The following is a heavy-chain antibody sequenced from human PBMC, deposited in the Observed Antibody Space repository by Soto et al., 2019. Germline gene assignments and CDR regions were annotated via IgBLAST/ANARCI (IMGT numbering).Heavy chain of an antibody. CDR1: GGSFSGYY. CDR3: ARRVFSRPSYYYDSSGYYGRFDY. CDR2: INHSGST. V-gene: IGHV4-34*01. J-gene: IGHJ4*02. Sequence: PSGTLSLTCAVYGGSFSGYYWSWIRQPPGKGLEWIGEINHSGSTNYNPSLKSRVTISVDTSKNQFSLKLSSVTAADTAVYYCARRVFSRPSYYYDSSGYYGRFDYWGQGTLVTVSS. D-gene: IGHD3-22*01.